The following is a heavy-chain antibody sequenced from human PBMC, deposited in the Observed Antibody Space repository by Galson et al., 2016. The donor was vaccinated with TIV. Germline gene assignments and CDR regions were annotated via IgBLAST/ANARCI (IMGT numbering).Heavy chain of an antibody. CDR3: ARDRTLPGYYYNGMDV. V-gene: IGHV6-1*01. J-gene: IGHJ6*02. Sequence: CAISGDSVSSNSAWNWIRQSPSRGLEWLGRTYYRSKWYNDYALSVKSRITINPDTSKNQFSLQLNSMTPEDTAVYYCARDRTLPGYYYNGMDVWGQGTTVTVPS. CDR2: TYYRSKWYN. CDR1: GDSVSSNSA. D-gene: IGHD1/OR15-1a*01.